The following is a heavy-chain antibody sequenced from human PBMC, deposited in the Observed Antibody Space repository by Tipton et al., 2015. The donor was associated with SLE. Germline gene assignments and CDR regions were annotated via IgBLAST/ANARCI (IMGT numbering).Heavy chain of an antibody. D-gene: IGHD4/OR15-4a*01. CDR2: ISAYNGNT. Sequence: QLVQSGAEVKKPGASVKVSCKASGYTFTSYGISWVRQAPGQGLEWMGWISAYNGNTNYAQKLQGRVTMTTDTSTSTAYMELRSLRSDDTAVYYCARALRGTMAVPSSAFDIWGQGTMVTVSS. CDR1: GYTFTSYG. V-gene: IGHV1-18*01. J-gene: IGHJ3*02. CDR3: ARALRGTMAVPSSAFDI.